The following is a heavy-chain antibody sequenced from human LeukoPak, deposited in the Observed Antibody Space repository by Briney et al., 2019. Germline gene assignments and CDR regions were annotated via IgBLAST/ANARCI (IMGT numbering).Heavy chain of an antibody. CDR2: ISSNGGST. CDR1: GFTFSSYA. CDR3: VKGLYTIDY. V-gene: IGHV3-64*01. D-gene: IGHD2-2*02. J-gene: IGHJ4*02. Sequence: PGGSLRLSCAASGFTFSSYAMHWVRQAPGKGLEYVSAISSNGGSTYYANSVKGRFTISRDNSKNTLYLQMNSLRVDDTAVYYCVKGLYTIDYWGQGTLVTVSS.